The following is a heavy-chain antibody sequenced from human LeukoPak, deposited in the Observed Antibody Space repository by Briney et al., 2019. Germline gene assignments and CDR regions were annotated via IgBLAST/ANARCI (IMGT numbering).Heavy chain of an antibody. CDR2: ISTSGGDA. J-gene: IGHJ4*02. V-gene: IGHV3-23*01. CDR3: AKGGSYAPLDI. CDR1: GFTFSDSA. Sequence: QPGGSLRLSWTASGFTFSDSAMTWVRQAPGKGLEWVSAISTSGGDAIYTDSVKDRFTISRDNPKNTLYLQMNSLRAEDTAIYYCAKGGSYAPLDIWGQGTLVTVSS. D-gene: IGHD1-26*01.